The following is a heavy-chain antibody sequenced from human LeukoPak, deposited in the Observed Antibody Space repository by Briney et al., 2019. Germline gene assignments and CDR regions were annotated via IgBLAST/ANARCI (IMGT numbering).Heavy chain of an antibody. D-gene: IGHD6-6*01. CDR1: GYTFTSYG. CDR3: ARHPLAAPRWDY. Sequence: ASVKVSCKASGYTFTSYGISWVRQAPGQGLEWMGWISAYNGNTNYAQKLQGRVTMTTDTSTSTAYMELRNLRSDDTAVYYCARHPLAAPRWDYWGQGTLVTVSS. CDR2: ISAYNGNT. V-gene: IGHV1-18*01. J-gene: IGHJ4*02.